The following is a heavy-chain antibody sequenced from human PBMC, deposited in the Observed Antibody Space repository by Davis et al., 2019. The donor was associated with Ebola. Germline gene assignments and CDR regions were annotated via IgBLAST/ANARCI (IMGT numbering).Heavy chain of an antibody. CDR2: IDWDDDK. CDR3: THWGALLPFDY. Sequence: SGPTLVKPTQTLTLTCTFSGFSLSTSGMCVSWIRQPPGKALEWLARIDWDDDKRYSPSLKSRLTITKDTSKNQVVLTMTNMDPVDTATYYCTHWGALLPFDYWGQGTLVTVSS. V-gene: IGHV2-5*08. CDR1: GFSLSTSGMC. D-gene: IGHD3-22*01. J-gene: IGHJ4*02.